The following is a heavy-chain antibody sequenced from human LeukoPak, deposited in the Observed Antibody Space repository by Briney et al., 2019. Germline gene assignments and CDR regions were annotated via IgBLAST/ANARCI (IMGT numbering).Heavy chain of an antibody. Sequence: SETLSLTCAVYGRSFSGYYWSWIRQPPGKGLEWIGEINHSGSTNYNPSLKSRVTISVDTSKNQFSLKLSSVTAADTAVYYCARLSMVRGVLGLDYWGQGTLVTVSS. D-gene: IGHD3-10*01. V-gene: IGHV4-34*01. CDR1: GRSFSGYY. CDR3: ARLSMVRGVLGLDY. CDR2: INHSGST. J-gene: IGHJ4*02.